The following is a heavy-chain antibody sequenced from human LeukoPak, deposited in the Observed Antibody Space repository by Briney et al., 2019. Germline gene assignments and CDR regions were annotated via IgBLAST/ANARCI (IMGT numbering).Heavy chain of an antibody. J-gene: IGHJ6*04. D-gene: IGHD5-12*01. V-gene: IGHV3-30*02. CDR1: GFTFSRLG. CDR2: IHNDGTMG. CDR3: AKEGDEFRGYLDV. Sequence: GGSLRLSCATSGFTFSRLGMQWVRQAPGKGLEWVAVIHNDGTMGQYADSVKGRFTISKDFSRNTLHLQMHGLRDDDTAVCYCAKEGDEFRGYLDVWGKGTTVTVSS.